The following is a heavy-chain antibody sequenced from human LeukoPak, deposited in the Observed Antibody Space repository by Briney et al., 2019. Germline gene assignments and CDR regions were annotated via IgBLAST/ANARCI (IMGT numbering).Heavy chain of an antibody. Sequence: GGSLRLSCVASGFMFSNYDMKWARQAPGKGLEWILCVRTSGETTYCADSVKGRFSISRDNAQNSLYLQMNSLRVEDTAVYYCARRGPPDFDYWGQGTLVTVSS. CDR1: GFMFSNYD. J-gene: IGHJ4*02. V-gene: IGHV3-48*03. CDR3: ARRGPPDFDY. CDR2: VRTSGETT.